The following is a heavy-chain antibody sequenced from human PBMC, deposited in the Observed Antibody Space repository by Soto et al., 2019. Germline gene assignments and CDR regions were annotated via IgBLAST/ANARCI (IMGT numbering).Heavy chain of an antibody. CDR3: ARHNAVPAAMRNYYYYYGMDV. J-gene: IGHJ6*02. Sequence: QLQLQESGPGLVKPSETLSLTCTVSSGSISSSSYYWGWIRQPPGKGLEWIGSVYYSGSTYYNPSLKSRVTISVDTSENQFSLKLSSVTAADTAVYYCARHNAVPAAMRNYYYYYGMDVWGQGTTVTVSS. CDR1: SGSISSSSYY. D-gene: IGHD2-2*01. V-gene: IGHV4-39*01. CDR2: VYYSGST.